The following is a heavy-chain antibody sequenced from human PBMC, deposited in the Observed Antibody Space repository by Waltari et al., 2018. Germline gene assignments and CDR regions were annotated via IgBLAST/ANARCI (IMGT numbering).Heavy chain of an antibody. Sequence: EVQLVESGGGALQPGGSLRLSCAASGFTFRAYWMYWVRQGPGKGLLWVSCINRDGSTTNYADSVKGRFTISRDNAKNTLDLQMNSVRVEDSAVYFCVRGGSYGSMDYWGQGTLVSVSS. D-gene: IGHD5-12*01. V-gene: IGHV3-74*01. CDR2: INRDGSTT. CDR1: GFTFRAYW. CDR3: VRGGSYGSMDY. J-gene: IGHJ4*02.